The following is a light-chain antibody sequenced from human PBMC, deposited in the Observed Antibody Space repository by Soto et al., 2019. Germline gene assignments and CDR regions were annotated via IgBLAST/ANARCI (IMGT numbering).Light chain of an antibody. J-gene: IGKJ1*01. V-gene: IGKV1-39*01. CDR3: HQTYANPWT. CDR2: VAS. Sequence: DIQMTQSPPSLSASVGDRVTTTCRASQSIGVFLNWYQVRPGRAPKLLIHVASSLQTGAPSRFSGSGSGTDFTLTISSLQPEDFATYYCHQTYANPWTFGQGTKVDIK. CDR1: QSIGVF.